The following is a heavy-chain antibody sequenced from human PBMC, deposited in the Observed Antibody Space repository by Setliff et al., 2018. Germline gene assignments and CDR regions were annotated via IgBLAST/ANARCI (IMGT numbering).Heavy chain of an antibody. Sequence: GESLKISCKGSGYSLTNYWIGWVRQMPGKGLEWMGIIYPDVSDPRYSPSFQGQVTISVDKSINTAFLQWNNLKASDGAMYYCATTRLASRWYVVDGFDIWGQGTLVTVSS. CDR1: GYSLTNYW. CDR2: IYPDVSDP. V-gene: IGHV5-51*01. CDR3: ATTRLASRWYVVDGFDI. D-gene: IGHD6-13*01. J-gene: IGHJ3*02.